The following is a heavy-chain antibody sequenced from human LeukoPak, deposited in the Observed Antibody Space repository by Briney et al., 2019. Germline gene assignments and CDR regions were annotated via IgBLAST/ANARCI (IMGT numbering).Heavy chain of an antibody. CDR1: GFTFSSYS. Sequence: PGGSLRLSCAASGFTFSSYSMNWVRQAPGKGLEWVSYIGSSSSYIYYADSVKGRFTISRDNARNSLYLQMNSLRAEDTAMYYCAREGAAAAPYWGQGTLVTVSS. D-gene: IGHD6-13*01. V-gene: IGHV3-21*05. CDR2: IGSSSSYI. CDR3: AREGAAAAPY. J-gene: IGHJ4*02.